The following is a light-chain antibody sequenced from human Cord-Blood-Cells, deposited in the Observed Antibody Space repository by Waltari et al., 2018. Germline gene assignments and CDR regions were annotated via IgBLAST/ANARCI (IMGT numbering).Light chain of an antibody. CDR3: SSYAGSSNLV. CDR1: SSDVGGYNY. V-gene: IGLV2-8*01. CDR2: EVS. J-gene: IGLJ3*02. Sequence: QSALTQPPSASGSPGQSVTISCTGTSSDVGGYNYVSWYQQHPGKAPKLMIYEVSMRPPGGPDRVSGSKSGNTASLTVSGLQAEDEADYYCSSYAGSSNLVFGGGTKLTVL.